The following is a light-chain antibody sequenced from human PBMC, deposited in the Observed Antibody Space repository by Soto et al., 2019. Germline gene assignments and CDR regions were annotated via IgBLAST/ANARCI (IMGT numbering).Light chain of an antibody. CDR2: DAS. V-gene: IGKV1-5*01. Sequence: DIQMTQSPSTLSASVGDRVTITCRASQSISSWLAWYQQKPGKAPKLLIYDASSLESGVPSRFSGSGSGTEFTLSINNLQPEDFATYYCQQHYNLPPWTFGQGTKVEI. CDR3: QQHYNLPPWT. CDR1: QSISSW. J-gene: IGKJ1*01.